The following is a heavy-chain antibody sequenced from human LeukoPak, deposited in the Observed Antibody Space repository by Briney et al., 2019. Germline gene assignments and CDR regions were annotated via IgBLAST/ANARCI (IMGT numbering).Heavy chain of an antibody. D-gene: IGHD1-26*01. CDR3: ARLRSRPPYYYGMDV. V-gene: IGHV3-7*04. CDR1: GFTSSSYW. CDR2: IKQDGSEK. J-gene: IGHJ6*02. Sequence: GGSPRLSCAASGFTSSSYWMSWVRQAPGKGLEWVANIKQDGSEKYYVDSVKGRFTISRDNAKYSLYLEMNSLRAEDTAVYYCARLRSRPPYYYGMDVWGQGTTVTVSS.